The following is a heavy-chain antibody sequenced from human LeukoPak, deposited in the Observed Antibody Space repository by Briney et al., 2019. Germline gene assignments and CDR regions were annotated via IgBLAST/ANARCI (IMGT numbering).Heavy chain of an antibody. CDR1: GFTFSSYA. J-gene: IGHJ3*02. Sequence: PGGSLRLSCAASGFTFSSYAMNWVRQAPGKGLEWVSGIRVGGETHYADSVKGRFTISRDNSKNTLYLQMNSLRAEDTAVYYSAKDHGQVTIFVTFDAFDIWGQGTMVTVSS. CDR3: AKDHGQVTIFVTFDAFDI. V-gene: IGHV3-23*01. CDR2: IRVGGET. D-gene: IGHD3-3*01.